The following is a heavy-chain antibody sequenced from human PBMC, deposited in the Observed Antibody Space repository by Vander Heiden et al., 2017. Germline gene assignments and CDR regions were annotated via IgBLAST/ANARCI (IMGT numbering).Heavy chain of an antibody. Sequence: QVQLVQSGVAVKKPGPSVKVSCKTSGYTFSTYGTSWVRQAPGQGLEWLGWISGYSTDTNYAQRLKGRVTMTIDTSTSTAYMELRSLRLDDTAVYYCARSYYYENSGYPLDYWGQGTQVTVSS. D-gene: IGHD3-22*01. V-gene: IGHV1-18*01. CDR1: GYTFSTYG. J-gene: IGHJ4*02. CDR2: ISGYSTDT. CDR3: ARSYYYENSGYPLDY.